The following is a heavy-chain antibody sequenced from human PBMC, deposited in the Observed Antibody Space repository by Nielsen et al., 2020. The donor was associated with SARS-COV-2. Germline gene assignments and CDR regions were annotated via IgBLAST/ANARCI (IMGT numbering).Heavy chain of an antibody. D-gene: IGHD5-18*01. J-gene: IGHJ6*02. V-gene: IGHV1-3*01. CDR3: ARASGYSYGYAYYYYGMDV. CDR2: INAGNGNT. Sequence: WVRQAPGQRLEWMGWINAGNGNTKYSQKFQGRVTITRDTSASTAYMELSSLRSEDTAVYYCARASGYSYGYAYYYYGMDVWGQGTTVTVSS.